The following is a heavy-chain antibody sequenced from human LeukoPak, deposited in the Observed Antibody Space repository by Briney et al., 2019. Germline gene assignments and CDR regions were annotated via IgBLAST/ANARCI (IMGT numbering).Heavy chain of an antibody. V-gene: IGHV3-7*01. CDR2: IKQDGSDK. CDR1: GFTFSSFW. D-gene: IGHD3-22*01. CDR3: AREPYYYDSSGHDY. Sequence: GGSLRLSCAASGFTFSSFWMSWVRQAPGKGLEWVANIKQDGSDKYYVDSVKGRFTISRDNVKNSLYLQMNSLRAEDTAVYYCAREPYYYDSSGHDYWGQGTLVTVSS. J-gene: IGHJ4*02.